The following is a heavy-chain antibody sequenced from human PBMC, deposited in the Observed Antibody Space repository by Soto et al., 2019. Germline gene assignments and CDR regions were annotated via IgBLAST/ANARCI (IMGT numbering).Heavy chain of an antibody. D-gene: IGHD4-17*01. J-gene: IGHJ4*02. CDR1: GGTFSSYA. CDR2: IIPIFGTA. CDR3: ARERGDYTQKRFDY. Sequence: SVKVSCKASGGTFSSYAISWVRQAPGQGLEWMGGIIPIFGTANYAQKFQGRVTMTRDTSTSTVYMELSSLRSEDTAVYYCARERGDYTQKRFDYWGQGTLVTVSS. V-gene: IGHV1-69*05.